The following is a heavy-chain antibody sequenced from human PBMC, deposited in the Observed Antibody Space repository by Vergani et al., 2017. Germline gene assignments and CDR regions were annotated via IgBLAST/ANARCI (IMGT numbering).Heavy chain of an antibody. V-gene: IGHV4-34*01. CDR3: AGIAGTPPYYYXMDV. CDR1: GGYFSGNY. Sequence: QVQLQQWGAGLLKPSETLSLTCAVYGGYFSGNYWSWTRQPPGKGLEWIGEINHSGSTNYNPSLKSRVTISVDTSKNQFSLKLSSVTAADTAVYYCAGIAGTPPYYYXMDVWGKGTTVTVSS. D-gene: IGHD1-1*01. CDR2: INHSGST. J-gene: IGHJ6*03.